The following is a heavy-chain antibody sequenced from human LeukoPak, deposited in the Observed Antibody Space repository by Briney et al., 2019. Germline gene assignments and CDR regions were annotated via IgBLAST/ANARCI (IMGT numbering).Heavy chain of an antibody. D-gene: IGHD3-10*01. CDR3: ARIDLAYGSGTYYSSYFEY. J-gene: IGHJ4*02. CDR1: GYTFTGHG. CDR2: ISAYNGNT. Sequence: GASVKVSCKASGYTFTGHGISWVRQAPGQGLEWMGWISAYNGNTNYAQKFQGRVTMTTETSMRTAYMELRSLRSDDAAVYYCARIDLAYGSGTYYSSYFEYWGQGTLVTVSS. V-gene: IGHV1-18*01.